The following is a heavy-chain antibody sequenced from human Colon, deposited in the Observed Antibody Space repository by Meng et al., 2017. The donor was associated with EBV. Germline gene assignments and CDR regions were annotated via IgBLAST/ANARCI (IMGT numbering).Heavy chain of an antibody. CDR2: IHYSGST. J-gene: IGHJ5*02. D-gene: IGHD3-22*01. Sequence: VQRQESGPGWVKPSQPLSLTCTVSGGSISSGTYYWGWIRQLPGKGLEWIAYIHYSGSTYYSPSLKSRVTISVDTSKNQLSLKLSSMTAADTAVYYCARYVFDSSSLYSNWFDPWGQGTLVTVSS. V-gene: IGHV4-31*03. CDR1: GGSISSGTYY. CDR3: ARYVFDSSSLYSNWFDP.